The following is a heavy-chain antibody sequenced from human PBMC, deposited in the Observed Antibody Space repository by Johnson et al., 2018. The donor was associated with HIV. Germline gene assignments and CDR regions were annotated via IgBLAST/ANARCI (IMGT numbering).Heavy chain of an antibody. Sequence: VHLVESGGGLVQPGGSLRLSCVASGFSFSSYPMHWVRQAPGRGLEYVARVTNNGDSTYYVNAVEGRFTISRDNSKNTLYLQMDSLRAEDTGVYYCARARIGVRPAGVFDMWGQGTRVTVSS. CDR2: VTNNGDST. J-gene: IGHJ3*02. CDR1: GFSFSSYP. CDR3: ARARIGVRPAGVFDM. V-gene: IGHV3-64*01. D-gene: IGHD3-3*01.